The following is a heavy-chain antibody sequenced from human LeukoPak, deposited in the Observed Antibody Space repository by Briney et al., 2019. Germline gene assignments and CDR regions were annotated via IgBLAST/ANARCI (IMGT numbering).Heavy chain of an antibody. D-gene: IGHD3-3*01. V-gene: IGHV3-7*01. Sequence: PGGSLRLSCAASGFTFSSYWMSWVRQAPGKGLEWVANIKQDGREKYYVDSVKGRFTISRDNAKNSLYLQMNSLRAEDTAVYYCARDPEYYDFWSGYFHAFDIWGQGTMVTVSS. CDR2: IKQDGREK. CDR3: ARDPEYYDFWSGYFHAFDI. J-gene: IGHJ3*02. CDR1: GFTFSSYW.